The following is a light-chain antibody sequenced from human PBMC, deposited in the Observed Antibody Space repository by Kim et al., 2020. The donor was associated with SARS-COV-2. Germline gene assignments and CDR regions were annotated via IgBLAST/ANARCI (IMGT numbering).Light chain of an antibody. V-gene: IGLV1-47*01. CDR2: TND. J-gene: IGLJ3*02. CDR1: IYNIQNHY. CDR3: AAWDDTRGWV. Sequence: PGHRVTISCSGGIYNIQNHYAHWFKQLPVMAPKLLLFTNDQRPSGVPDRFSGSKSGASASLAISGLRFEDEADYFCAAWDDTRGWVFGGGTQLTVL.